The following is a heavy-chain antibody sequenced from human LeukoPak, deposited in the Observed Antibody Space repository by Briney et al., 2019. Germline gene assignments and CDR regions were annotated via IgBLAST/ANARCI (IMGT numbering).Heavy chain of an antibody. CDR3: ATDAARHTDAFDI. CDR1: GYTLTGLF. Sequence: AASVKASCKVSGYTLTGLFMHWVRQAPGKGLEWMGGFDPEEGETIYAQKFQGRVTMTEDTSTDTAYMELSSLRSEDTAVYYCATDAARHTDAFDIWGQGTMVTVSS. CDR2: FDPEEGET. D-gene: IGHD2-15*01. J-gene: IGHJ3*02. V-gene: IGHV1-24*01.